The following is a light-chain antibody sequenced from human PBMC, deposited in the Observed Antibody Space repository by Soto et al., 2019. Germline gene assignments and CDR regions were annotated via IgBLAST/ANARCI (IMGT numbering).Light chain of an antibody. CDR1: GGSIASNY. CDR2: EDS. J-gene: IGLJ2*01. V-gene: IGLV6-57*04. CDR3: QSYDSSNQV. Sequence: NFMPTQPHSVSESPGKTVTISCTRSGGSIASNYVQWYQQRPGSAPTTVIYEDSQRPSGVPDRFSGSIESSSNSASLTISGLKTEDEADYYCQSYDSSNQVFGGGTKLTVL.